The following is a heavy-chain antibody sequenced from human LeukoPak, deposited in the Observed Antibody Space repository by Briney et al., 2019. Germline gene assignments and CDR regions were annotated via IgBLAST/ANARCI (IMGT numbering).Heavy chain of an antibody. J-gene: IGHJ4*02. CDR1: RFTFSSYG. CDR2: IQYDGSNE. D-gene: IGHD3-9*01. Sequence: PGGSLRLSCAASRFTFSSYGMHWVRQAPGKGLEWVAYIQYDGSNEQYADSVKGRFSISRDSSKNILYLQMNSLRAEDTAVYYCARPRSDILTGYLYYFDYWGQGTLVTVSS. CDR3: ARPRSDILTGYLYYFDY. V-gene: IGHV3-30*19.